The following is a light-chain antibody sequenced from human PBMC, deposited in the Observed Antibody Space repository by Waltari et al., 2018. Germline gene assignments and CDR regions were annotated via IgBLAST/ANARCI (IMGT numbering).Light chain of an antibody. V-gene: IGLV1-44*01. CDR3: AAWDDSLYGRV. Sequence: QSVLTQPPSASGTPGQTVSISCSGGSSNIAVNTVHWYQQLPGMAPKLLLNGNNQRPSGVPDRFSGSKSGTSASLAISGLQSEDEADYYCAAWDDSLYGRVFGGGTKLTVL. CDR1: SSNIAVNT. CDR2: GNN. J-gene: IGLJ2*01.